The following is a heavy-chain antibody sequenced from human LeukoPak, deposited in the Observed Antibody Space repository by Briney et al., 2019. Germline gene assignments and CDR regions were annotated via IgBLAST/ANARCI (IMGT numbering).Heavy chain of an antibody. CDR1: GGSISSYY. D-gene: IGHD3-22*01. Sequence: SETLSLTCTVSGGSISSYYWSWIRQPPGKGLEWIGYIYYSGSTNYNPSLKSRVTISVDTSKNQFSLKLSSVTAADTAVYYCARQHYDSPFDYWGQRTLVTVSS. J-gene: IGHJ4*02. CDR3: ARQHYDSPFDY. CDR2: IYYSGST. V-gene: IGHV4-59*08.